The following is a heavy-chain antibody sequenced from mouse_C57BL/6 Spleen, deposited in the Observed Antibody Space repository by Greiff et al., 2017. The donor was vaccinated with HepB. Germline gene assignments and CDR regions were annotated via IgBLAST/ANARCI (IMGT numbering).Heavy chain of an antibody. Sequence: QVQLQQSGAELARPGASVKMSCKASGYTFTSYTMHWVKQRPGQGLEWIGYINPSSGYTKYNQKFKDKATLTADKSSSTAYMQLSSLTSEDSAGYYGATQLGRKAMDYWGQGTSVTVSS. J-gene: IGHJ4*01. V-gene: IGHV1-4*01. CDR3: ATQLGRKAMDY. CDR1: GYTFTSYT. CDR2: INPSSGYT. D-gene: IGHD4-1*02.